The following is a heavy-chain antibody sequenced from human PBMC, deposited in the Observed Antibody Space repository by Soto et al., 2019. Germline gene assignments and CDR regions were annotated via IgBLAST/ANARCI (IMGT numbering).Heavy chain of an antibody. CDR1: GGTFSSCT. V-gene: IGHV1-69*02. CDR3: ARGREKQPPGY. J-gene: IGHJ4*02. CDR2: IIPILGIA. Sequence: QVQLVQSGAEVKKPGSSVKVSCKASGGTFSSCTISWVRQAPGQGLEWMGRIIPILGIANYAQKFQGRVTITADKSTSTAYMELSSLRSEDTAVYYCARGREKQPPGYWGQGTLVTVSS. D-gene: IGHD1-1*01.